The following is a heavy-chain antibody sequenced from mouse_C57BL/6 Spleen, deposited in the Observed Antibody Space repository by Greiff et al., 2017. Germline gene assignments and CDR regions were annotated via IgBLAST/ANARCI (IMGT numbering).Heavy chain of an antibody. D-gene: IGHD1-1*01. Sequence: EVQVVESGGGLVQPGGSLKLSCAASGFTFSDYYMYWVRQTPEKRLEWVAYISNGGGSTYYPDTVKGRFTISRDNAKNTLYLQMSRLKSEDTAMYYCAGPDYYGSTYFAYWGQGTLVTVSA. CDR2: ISNGGGST. J-gene: IGHJ3*01. CDR1: GFTFSDYY. CDR3: AGPDYYGSTYFAY. V-gene: IGHV5-12*01.